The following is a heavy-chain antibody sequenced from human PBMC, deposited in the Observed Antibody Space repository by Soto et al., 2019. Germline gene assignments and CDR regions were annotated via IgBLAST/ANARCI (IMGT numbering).Heavy chain of an antibody. Sequence: QVQLQESGPGLVKPSQTLSLTCSVSGGSISSGGYYWSWIRQPPGKGLEWIGYIYYSANTHYNPSLKGRVSISADTSKNQFSLNPSSVTAADTAVYYCARSGGNSYYYGMDVWGQGTTVTVSS. CDR3: ARSGGNSYYYGMDV. J-gene: IGHJ6*02. CDR1: GGSISSGGYY. D-gene: IGHD3-10*01. V-gene: IGHV4-31*02. CDR2: IYYSANT.